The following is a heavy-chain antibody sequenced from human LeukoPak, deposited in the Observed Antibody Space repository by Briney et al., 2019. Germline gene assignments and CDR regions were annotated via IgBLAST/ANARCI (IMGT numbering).Heavy chain of an antibody. J-gene: IGHJ4*02. CDR2: IYYSGST. V-gene: IGHV4-39*07. Sequence: PSETLSLTCTVSGGSISSSSCYWGWIRQPPGKGLEWTGSIYYSGSTYYNPSLKSRVTISVDTSKNQFSLKLSSVTAADTAVYYCARERGSSWFPFDYWGQGTLVTVSS. D-gene: IGHD6-13*01. CDR3: ARERGSSWFPFDY. CDR1: GGSISSSSCY.